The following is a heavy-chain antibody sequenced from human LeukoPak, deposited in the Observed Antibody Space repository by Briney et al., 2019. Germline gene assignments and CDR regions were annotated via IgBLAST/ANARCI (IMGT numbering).Heavy chain of an antibody. V-gene: IGHV1-2*02. CDR3: ARPYCSSTSCYENWFDP. CDR1: GYTFTGYY. CDR2: INPNSGGT. D-gene: IGHD2-2*01. Sequence: ASVKVSCKASGYTFTGYYMHWVRQAPGQGLEWMGWINPNSGGTNYAHKFQGRVTMTRNTSISTAYLELSRLRSDDTAVYYCARPYCSSTSCYENWFDPWGQGTLVTVSS. J-gene: IGHJ5*02.